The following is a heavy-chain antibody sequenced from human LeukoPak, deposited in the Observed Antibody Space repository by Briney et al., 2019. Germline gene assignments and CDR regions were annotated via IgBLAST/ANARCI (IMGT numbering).Heavy chain of an antibody. CDR3: ARSRGNSRYYYYMDV. Sequence: SETLSLTCTVSGGSISSGSYYWSWIRQPAGKGLEWIGRIYSSGSTNYNPSLKSRVTMSVDTSKNQFSLKLSSVTAADTAVYYCARSRGNSRYYYYMDVWGKGTTVTVSS. J-gene: IGHJ6*03. V-gene: IGHV4-61*02. CDR1: GGSISSGSYY. D-gene: IGHD4-23*01. CDR2: IYSSGST.